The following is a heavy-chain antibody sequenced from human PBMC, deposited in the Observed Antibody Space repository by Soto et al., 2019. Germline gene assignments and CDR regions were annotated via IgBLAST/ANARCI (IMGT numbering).Heavy chain of an antibody. V-gene: IGHV4-34*01. CDR2: INHSGST. D-gene: IGHD3-10*01. CDR3: ARGRRLRITMVRGVIPSHEMDV. CDR1: GGSFSGYY. Sequence: SETLSLTCAVYGGSFSGYYWSWIRQPPGKGLEWIGEINHSGSTNYNPSLKSRVTISVDTSKNQFSLKLSSVTAADTAMYYCARGRRLRITMVRGVIPSHEMDVWGKGTTVTVSS. J-gene: IGHJ6*04.